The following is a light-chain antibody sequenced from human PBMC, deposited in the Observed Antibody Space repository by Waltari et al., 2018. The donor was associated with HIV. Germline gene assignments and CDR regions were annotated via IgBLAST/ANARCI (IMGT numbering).Light chain of an antibody. CDR1: QSVSSSY. CDR3: QQYGSSSWT. Sequence: IVLTQSPVTLSLSPGERATLPCRASQSVSSSYLAWYQQKPGQAPRLLIYGASSRATGIPDRFSGSGSGTDFTLTISRLEPEDFAVYYCQQYGSSSWTFGQGTKVEIK. CDR2: GAS. V-gene: IGKV3-20*01. J-gene: IGKJ1*01.